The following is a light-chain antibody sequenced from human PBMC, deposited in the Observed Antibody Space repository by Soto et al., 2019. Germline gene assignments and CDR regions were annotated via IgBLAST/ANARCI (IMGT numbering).Light chain of an antibody. Sequence: EIVLTQSPATLSLSPGERATLSCRASQSVSSYLAWYQQKPGQAPRLLIYDASNRATGIPARFSGSGSGTDFTLTISSLEPEDFAVYYCQQYTNWPSWTFGQGTKVEIK. CDR2: DAS. V-gene: IGKV3-11*01. CDR1: QSVSSY. CDR3: QQYTNWPSWT. J-gene: IGKJ1*01.